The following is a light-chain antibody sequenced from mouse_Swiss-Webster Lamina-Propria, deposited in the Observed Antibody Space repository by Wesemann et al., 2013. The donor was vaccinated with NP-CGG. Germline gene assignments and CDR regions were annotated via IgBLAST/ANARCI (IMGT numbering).Light chain of an antibody. Sequence: DVVMTQTPLTLSVTIGQPASISCKSSQSLLDSDGKTYLNWLLQRPGQSPKRLIYLVSKLDSGVPDRFTGSGSGTDFTLKISRVEAEDFGTFIIRWQGTHLPRTFGGG. CDR2: LVS. J-gene: IGKJ1*01. V-gene: IGKV1-135*01. CDR3: WQGTHLPRT. CDR1: QSLLDSDGKTY.